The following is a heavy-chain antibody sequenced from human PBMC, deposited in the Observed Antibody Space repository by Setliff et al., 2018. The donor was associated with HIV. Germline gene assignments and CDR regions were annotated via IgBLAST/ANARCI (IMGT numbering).Heavy chain of an antibody. CDR3: AKDAGDYPRYFEH. CDR2: IWPDGTYI. D-gene: IGHD3-9*01. V-gene: IGHV3-33*03. Sequence: PGGSLRLSCATSKFIFSRYVMYWVRQAPGKGLEWVAVIWPDGTYIFYGDVVKGRFTISRDNSKNTLYLQMNSLGVEDTSGYYCAKDAGDYPRYFEHWGQGTLVTVSS. J-gene: IGHJ4*02. CDR1: KFIFSRYV.